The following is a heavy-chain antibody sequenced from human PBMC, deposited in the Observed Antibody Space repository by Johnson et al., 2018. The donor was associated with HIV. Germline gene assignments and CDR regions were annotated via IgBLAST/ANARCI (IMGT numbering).Heavy chain of an antibody. D-gene: IGHD6-13*01. V-gene: IGHV3-9*01. J-gene: IGHJ3*02. CDR2: ISWNSGSI. CDR1: GFTFDDYA. Sequence: VQLVESGGGLVQHGRSLRLSCAASGFTFDDYAMHWVRQAPGKGLEWVSGISWNSGSIGYADSVKGRFTISRDNAKNSLYLQMNSLRAEDTALYYCAKEGAAVIHFDIWGQGTMVTVSS. CDR3: AKEGAAVIHFDI.